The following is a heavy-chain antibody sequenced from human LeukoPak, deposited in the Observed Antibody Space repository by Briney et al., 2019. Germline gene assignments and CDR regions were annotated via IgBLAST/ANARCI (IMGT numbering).Heavy chain of an antibody. D-gene: IGHD6-19*01. CDR2: INYSGIT. CDR3: ARRIAVAGSFDY. Sequence: SETLSLTCTVSGCSISSSSYYWGRNRQPPGKGLESIVSINYSGITYYNPANKSLTTITVDTSKNQFPLKHSPVTAADTAVYYCARRIAVAGSFDYWGQGTLVTVSS. J-gene: IGHJ4*02. V-gene: IGHV4-39*01. CDR1: GCSISSSSYY.